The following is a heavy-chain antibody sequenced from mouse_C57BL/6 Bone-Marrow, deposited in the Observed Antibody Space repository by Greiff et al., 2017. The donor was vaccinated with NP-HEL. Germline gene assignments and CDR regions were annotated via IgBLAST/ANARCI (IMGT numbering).Heavy chain of an antibody. CDR1: GFTIKDDY. Sequence: EVQLQQSGAELVRPGASVKLSCTASGFTIKDDYMHWVKQRPEQGLEWIGWIDPENGDTEYASKFQGKATITADTASNTAYLQLSSLTSEDTAVYYCTSSSGAMDYWGQGTSVTVSS. D-gene: IGHD3-2*02. CDR2: IDPENGDT. J-gene: IGHJ4*01. V-gene: IGHV14-4*01. CDR3: TSSSGAMDY.